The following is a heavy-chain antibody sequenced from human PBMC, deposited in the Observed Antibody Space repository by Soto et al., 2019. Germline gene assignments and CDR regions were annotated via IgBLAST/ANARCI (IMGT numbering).Heavy chain of an antibody. CDR2: VNGVGGST. V-gene: IGHV3-74*01. CDR3: ARDTGPDYYDC. J-gene: IGHJ4*02. D-gene: IGHD3-10*01. Sequence: EVQLVESGGGLVQPGGSLRLSCAASGFTFSSYWMHWVRQAPGKGLVWVSRVNGVGGSTTYADSVKGRFTISRDNAKNTLYLQMNSLRAEDTAVYYCARDTGPDYYDCWGQGTLVTVSS. CDR1: GFTFSSYW.